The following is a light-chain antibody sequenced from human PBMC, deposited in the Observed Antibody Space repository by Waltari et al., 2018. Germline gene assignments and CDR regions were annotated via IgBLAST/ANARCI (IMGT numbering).Light chain of an antibody. V-gene: IGLV2-14*03. J-gene: IGLJ2*01. Sequence: QSALIQPASVSGSPGQSITISCSGTSSDVGAYNYHSWYQQHPGRAPKIIIYDVVNRPSGVSNRFSGSKSGNTASLTISGLQAEDEAVYYCCSFTRSTTVIFGGGTKLTVL. CDR1: SSDVGAYNY. CDR2: DVV. CDR3: CSFTRSTTVI.